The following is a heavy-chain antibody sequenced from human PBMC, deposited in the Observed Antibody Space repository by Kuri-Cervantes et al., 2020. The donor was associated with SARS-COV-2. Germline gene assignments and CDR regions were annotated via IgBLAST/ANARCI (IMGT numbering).Heavy chain of an antibody. D-gene: IGHD2-8*02. V-gene: IGHV3-30*03. CDR1: GFTFSSYA. CDR3: ARSGRYYYYMDV. CDR2: TSYDGSNK. Sequence: GGSLRLSCGGSGFTFSSYAIHWVRQAPGKGLEWVALTSYDGSNKFYADSVKGRFTISRDNSKNTLYLQMNSLRPEDTAVYYCARSGRYYYYMDVWGKGTTVTVSS. J-gene: IGHJ6*03.